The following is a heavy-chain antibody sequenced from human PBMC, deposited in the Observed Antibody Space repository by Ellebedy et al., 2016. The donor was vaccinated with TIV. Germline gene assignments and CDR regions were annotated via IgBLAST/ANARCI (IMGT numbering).Heavy chain of an antibody. CDR2: ISGGGVNT. CDR3: AKGAACTRTSCYSSFDS. J-gene: IGHJ4*02. D-gene: IGHD2-15*01. Sequence: PGGSLRLSCAASGFTFRTYAMTWVRQAPGKGLEWVSTISGGGVNTYYADSVKGRFTISRYNSKNTLYLQMNSLIADDTAIFYCAKGAACTRTSCYSSFDSWGQGTLVTVSS. V-gene: IGHV3-23*01. CDR1: GFTFRTYA.